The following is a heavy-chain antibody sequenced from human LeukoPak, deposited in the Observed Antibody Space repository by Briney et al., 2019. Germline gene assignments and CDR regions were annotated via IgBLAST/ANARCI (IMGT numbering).Heavy chain of an antibody. CDR1: GFTFSSYA. Sequence: GGSLRLSCAAYGFTFSSYAMSWVRQAPGKGLEWVSAISGSGGSTYYADSVKGRFTISRDNSKNTLYLQMNSLRAEDTAVYYCAKAYSYGYSFDYWGQGTLVTVSS. V-gene: IGHV3-23*01. CDR3: AKAYSYGYSFDY. CDR2: ISGSGGST. D-gene: IGHD5-18*01. J-gene: IGHJ4*02.